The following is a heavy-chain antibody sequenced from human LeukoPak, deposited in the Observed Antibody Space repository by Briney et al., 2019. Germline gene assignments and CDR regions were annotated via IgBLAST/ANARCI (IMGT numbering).Heavy chain of an antibody. CDR2: ISYDGSNK. CDR3: ARDGPLFGSLDY. CDR1: GFTFSSYA. V-gene: IGHV3-30-3*01. Sequence: SGRSLRLSCAASGFTFSSYAMHWVRQAPGTGVEWVAVISYDGSNKYYADSVKGRFTIPRDNSKNTLYLQMNSLRAEDTAVYYCARDGPLFGSLDYWGQGTLVTVSS. J-gene: IGHJ4*02. D-gene: IGHD3-10*01.